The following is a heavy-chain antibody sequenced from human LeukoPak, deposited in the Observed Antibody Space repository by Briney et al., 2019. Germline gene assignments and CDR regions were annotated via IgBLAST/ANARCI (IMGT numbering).Heavy chain of an antibody. V-gene: IGHV1-8*03. CDR2: MNPNSGNT. CDR3: ARLLWFGESSFDP. CDR1: GYTFTSCD. Sequence: GASVTVSCKSSGYTFTSCDINWVRQATGQGLEWMGWMNPNSGNTGYAQKFQGRVTITRNTSISTAYMELSSLRSEDTAVYYCARLLWFGESSFDPWGQGTLVTVSS. J-gene: IGHJ5*02. D-gene: IGHD3-10*01.